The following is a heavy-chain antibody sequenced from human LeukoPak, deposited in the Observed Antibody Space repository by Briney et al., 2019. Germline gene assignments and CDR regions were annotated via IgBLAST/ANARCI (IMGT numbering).Heavy chain of an antibody. V-gene: IGHV3-33*01. D-gene: IGHD5-24*01. CDR2: IWYDGSNK. J-gene: IGHJ3*02. Sequence: GGSLRLSCAAPGFTFSSYGMHWVRQAPGKGLEWVAVIWYDGSNKYYADSVKGRFTISRDNSKNTLYLQMNSLRAEDTAVYYCARAEMATIRDAFDIWGQGTMVTVSS. CDR3: ARAEMATIRDAFDI. CDR1: GFTFSSYG.